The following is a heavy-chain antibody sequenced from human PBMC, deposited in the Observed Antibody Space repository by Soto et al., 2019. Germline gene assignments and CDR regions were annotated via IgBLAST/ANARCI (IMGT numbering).Heavy chain of an antibody. J-gene: IGHJ6*02. V-gene: IGHV4-59*01. CDR3: ARGNDFWCGYFRSYYYYYYGMDV. CDR1: GGSISSYY. Sequence: SETLSLTCTVSGGSISSYYWSWIRQPPGKGLEWIGYIYYSGSTNYNPSLKSRVTISVDTSKNQFSLKLSSVTAADTAVYYCARGNDFWCGYFRSYYYYYYGMDVWGQGTTVIFSS. D-gene: IGHD3-3*01. CDR2: IYYSGST.